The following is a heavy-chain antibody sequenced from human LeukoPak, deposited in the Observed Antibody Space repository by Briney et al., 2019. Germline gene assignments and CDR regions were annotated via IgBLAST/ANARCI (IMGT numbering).Heavy chain of an antibody. V-gene: IGHV3-21*01. D-gene: IGHD2-2*01. CDR2: ISSSSSYI. J-gene: IGHJ6*02. CDR3: ARGSYCSSTSCYRSYYYYGMDV. CDR1: EFTFSSYS. Sequence: GGSLRLSCAASEFTFSSYSMNWVRQAPGKGLEWVSSISSSSSYIYYADSVKGRFTISRDNAKNSLYLQMNSLRAEDTAVYYCARGSYCSSTSCYRSYYYYGMDVWGQGTTVTVSS.